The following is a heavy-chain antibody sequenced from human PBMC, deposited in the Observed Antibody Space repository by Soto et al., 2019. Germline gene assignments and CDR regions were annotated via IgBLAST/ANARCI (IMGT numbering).Heavy chain of an antibody. Sequence: EVQLLESGGGLVQPGRSLRLSCAASGFTFNIYAMNWVRQAPGKGLEWVSGMSGGGDTTNYADSVKGRFTISRDNSKSTLYLQMNSLRAEDTALYSCAKAQSISRVIAATPFDFWGPGTLVIVST. V-gene: IGHV3-23*01. J-gene: IGHJ4*02. CDR2: MSGGGDTT. D-gene: IGHD2-15*01. CDR1: GFTFNIYA. CDR3: AKAQSISRVIAATPFDF.